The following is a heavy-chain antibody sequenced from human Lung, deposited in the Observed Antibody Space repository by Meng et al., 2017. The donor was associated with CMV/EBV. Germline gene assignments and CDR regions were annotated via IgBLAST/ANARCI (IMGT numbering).Heavy chain of an antibody. D-gene: IGHD2-2*01. CDR3: ARDYCSSTSCYVDS. CDR1: GFTFSDYY. CDR2: ISSSGSTI. J-gene: IGHJ4*02. V-gene: IGHV3-11*04. Sequence: GGSLRLXXAASGFTFSDYYMSWIRQAPGKGLEWVSYISSSGSTIYYADSVKGRFTISRDNAKNSLYLQMNSLRAEDTAVYYCARDYCSSTSCYVDSWGQGTXVTVSS.